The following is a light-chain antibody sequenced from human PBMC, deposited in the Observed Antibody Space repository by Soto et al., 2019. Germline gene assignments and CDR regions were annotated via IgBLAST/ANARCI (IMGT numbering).Light chain of an antibody. CDR1: QSILHRNGYTY. V-gene: IGKV2-28*01. J-gene: IGKJ1*01. Sequence: DIVVTQSPLSLTVTPGEPASISCRSSQSILHRNGYTYLDWYLQKPGQSPQVLIYRGSNRAAGVPERFSGSGAGADFILKISGVEDEDVGVYYFMQTLQTRTFGQGTKVEI. CDR3: MQTLQTRT. CDR2: RGS.